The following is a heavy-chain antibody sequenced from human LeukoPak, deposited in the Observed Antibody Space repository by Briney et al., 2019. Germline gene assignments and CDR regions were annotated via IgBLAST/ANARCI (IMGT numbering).Heavy chain of an antibody. Sequence: PGRSLRLSCAASGFTFSSYGMHWVSQAPGKGLEWVAVIWYDGSNKYYADSVKGRFTISRDNSKNTLYLQMNSLRAEDTAVYYCARDLTYSSGWYEFDYWGQATLVTVSS. J-gene: IGHJ4*02. V-gene: IGHV3-33*01. D-gene: IGHD6-19*01. CDR1: GFTFSSYG. CDR2: IWYDGSNK. CDR3: ARDLTYSSGWYEFDY.